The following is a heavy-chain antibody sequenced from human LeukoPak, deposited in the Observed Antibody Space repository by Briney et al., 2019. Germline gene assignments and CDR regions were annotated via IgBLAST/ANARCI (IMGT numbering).Heavy chain of an antibody. V-gene: IGHV4-39*01. CDR1: GGSISSSIYY. J-gene: IGHJ5*02. CDR3: ARLPYTSGWLYNWFDP. CDR2: IYFSGST. Sequence: SETLSLTCNVSGGSISSSIYYWGWVRQPPGKGLEWIGNIYFSGSTYYNPSLKSRVTISVDTSRNQFSLSLTSVTAADTAVYYCARLPYTSGWLYNWFDPWGQGTLVTVSS. D-gene: IGHD6-19*01.